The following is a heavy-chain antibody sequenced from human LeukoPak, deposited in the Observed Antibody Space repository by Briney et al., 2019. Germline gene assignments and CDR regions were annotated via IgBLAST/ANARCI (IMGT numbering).Heavy chain of an antibody. J-gene: IGHJ4*02. CDR3: ARDEEGVYCSSTSCYLPGYFSG. V-gene: IGHV4-39*07. D-gene: IGHD2-2*01. CDR1: GGSISSSSYY. Sequence: SETLSLTCTVPGGSISSSSYYWGWIRQPPGKGLEWIGSIYYSGSTYYNPSLKSRVTISVDTSKNQFSLKLSSVTAADTAVYYCARDEEGVYCSSTSCYLPGYFSGWGQGTLVTVSS. CDR2: IYYSGST.